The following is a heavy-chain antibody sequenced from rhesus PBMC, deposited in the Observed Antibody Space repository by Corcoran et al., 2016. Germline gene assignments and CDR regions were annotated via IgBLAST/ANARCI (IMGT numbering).Heavy chain of an antibody. D-gene: IGHD6-13*01. CDR1: GYSISSGYH. CDR2: ISVSSGST. CDR3: ARRYSSWSTAYFDY. Sequence: QVQLQESGPGLVKPSETLSLTCAVSGYSISSGYHWGWIRQPPGKGQEYIGYISVSSGSTYYNPCLQSRVTISEGASMSQRALNLRCVSAADTAVYYCARRYSSWSTAYFDYWGEGGLVTVSS. J-gene: IGHJ4*01. V-gene: IGHV4-99*01.